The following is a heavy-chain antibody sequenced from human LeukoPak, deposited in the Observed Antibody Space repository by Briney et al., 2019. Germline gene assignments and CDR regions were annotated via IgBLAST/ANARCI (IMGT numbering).Heavy chain of an antibody. CDR2: FDPEDGET. J-gene: IGHJ1*01. V-gene: IGHV1-24*01. CDR1: GYTLTELS. D-gene: IGHD3-10*01. CDR3: ATATVDLWFGDLPPYFQH. Sequence: ASVKVSCKVSGYTLTELSMHWVRQAPGKGLEWMGGFDPEDGETIYAQKFQGRVTMTEDTSTDTAYMELSSLRSEDTAVYYCATATVDLWFGDLPPYFQHWGQGTLVTVSS.